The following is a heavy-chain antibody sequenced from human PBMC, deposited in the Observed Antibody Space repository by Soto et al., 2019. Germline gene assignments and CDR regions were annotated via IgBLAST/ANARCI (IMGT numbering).Heavy chain of an antibody. V-gene: IGHV1-3*01. Sequence: QVQLVQSGAEVKKPGASVKVSCKASGYTFTSYAMHWVRQAPGQRLEWMGWINAGNGNTIYSQTYQGRVTITRDAAAMTDYMELSTLRSEDTAVYYCGRGSRLNWFDAWGQGTLVTVSS. CDR2: INAGNGNT. D-gene: IGHD3-10*01. J-gene: IGHJ5*02. CDR3: GRGSRLNWFDA. CDR1: GYTFTSYA.